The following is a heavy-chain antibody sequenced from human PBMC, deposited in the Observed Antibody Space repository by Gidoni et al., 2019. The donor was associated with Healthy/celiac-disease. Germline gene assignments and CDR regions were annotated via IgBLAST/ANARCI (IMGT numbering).Heavy chain of an antibody. CDR3: ARAPHGSSGYSFDY. J-gene: IGHJ4*02. CDR2: IYYSGST. Sequence: QVQLQESGPGLVKPSQTLSLTCTVSGGSISSGGYYWSWIRQHPGTVLEWIGYIYYSGSTSYNPSLKIRVTIAVDTSKNQFSLKLSSVTAADTAVYYCARAPHGSSGYSFDYWGQGTLVTVSS. V-gene: IGHV4-31*03. D-gene: IGHD3-22*01. CDR1: GGSISSGGYY.